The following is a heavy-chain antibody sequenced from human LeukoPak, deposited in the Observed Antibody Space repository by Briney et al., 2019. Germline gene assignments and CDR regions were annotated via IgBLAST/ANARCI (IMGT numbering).Heavy chain of an antibody. Sequence: PGGSLRLSCAASGFTFDDYAMHWVRQVPGKGLVWVSRINSDETSTTYADSVKGRFTISRDNAKNTLYLQMNSLRVEDAAVYYCARSYYYDSSGPWPIDYWGQGTLVTVSS. CDR3: ARSYYYDSSGPWPIDY. CDR1: GFTFDDYA. D-gene: IGHD3-22*01. V-gene: IGHV3-74*01. CDR2: INSDETST. J-gene: IGHJ4*02.